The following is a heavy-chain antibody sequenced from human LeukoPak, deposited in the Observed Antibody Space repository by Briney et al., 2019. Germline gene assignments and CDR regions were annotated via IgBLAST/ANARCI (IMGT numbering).Heavy chain of an antibody. CDR1: GLSLSSYG. J-gene: IGHJ4*02. CDR3: AKPHFDD. CDR2: IRYDGSNK. Sequence: GRSLRLSCAASGLSLSSYGMQWVRQAPGKGLEWVAFIRYDGSNKYYADSVKGRFTISRDNSKNTLYRQMNSLRAGDRAVYYCAKPHFDDWGQGTLVTVSS. V-gene: IGHV3-30*02.